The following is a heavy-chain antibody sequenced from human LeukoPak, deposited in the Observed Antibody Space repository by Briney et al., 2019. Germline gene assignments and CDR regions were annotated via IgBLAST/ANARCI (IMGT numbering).Heavy chain of an antibody. CDR3: ARGRESYPRPLDY. CDR2: ISSSSSTI. D-gene: IGHD3-16*02. J-gene: IGHJ4*02. V-gene: IGHV3-48*01. CDR1: GFTVSSYS. Sequence: QPGGSLRLSCAASGFTVSSYSMNWVRQAPGKGLEWVSYISSSSSTIYYADSVKGRFTISRDNAKNSLYLQKNSLRAEDTAVYYCARGRESYPRPLDYWGQGTLVTVSS.